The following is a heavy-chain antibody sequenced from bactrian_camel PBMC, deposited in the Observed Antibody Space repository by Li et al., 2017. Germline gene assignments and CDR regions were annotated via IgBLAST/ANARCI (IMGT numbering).Heavy chain of an antibody. CDR3: VTDRRPHCSINYWQRTSPPH. Sequence: HVQLVESGGASVQAGGSLRLSCTASGLEVKDNCMGWFRQAPGKEREGVASVDRAGSSSYADFVKGRFTISRSNTKNTLALQMNNLTSEDTAVYYCVTDRRPHCSINYWQRTSPPHWGQGTQ. CDR1: GLEVKDNC. J-gene: IGHJ4*01. CDR2: VDRAGSS. D-gene: IGHD1*01. V-gene: IGHV3S53*01.